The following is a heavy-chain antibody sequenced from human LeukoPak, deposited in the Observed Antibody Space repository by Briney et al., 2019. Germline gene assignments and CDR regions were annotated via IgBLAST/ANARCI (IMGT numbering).Heavy chain of an antibody. D-gene: IGHD5-18*01. CDR1: GFTFSSYW. CDR3: ARDRRESAKTNDAFDI. V-gene: IGHV4-59*01. J-gene: IGHJ3*02. Sequence: PGGSLRLSCAASGFTFSSYWMSWVRQAPGKGLEWIGYMYYSGSTHYNPSLESRVTISIDTSRKQLSLKLTSVTAADTAVYYCARDRRESAKTNDAFDIWGQGTMVTVSS. CDR2: MYYSGST.